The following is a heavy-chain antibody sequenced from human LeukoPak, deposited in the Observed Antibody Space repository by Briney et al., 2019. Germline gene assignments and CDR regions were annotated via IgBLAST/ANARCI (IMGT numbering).Heavy chain of an antibody. J-gene: IGHJ3*02. CDR2: INHSGST. CDR3: KQQLVRDDAFDI. Sequence: NPGGSLRLSCAASGFTFSNYAMNWVRQPPGKGLEWIGEINHSGSTNYNPSLKSRVTISVDTSKNQFSLNLSSVTAADTAVYYCKQQLVRDDAFDIWGQGTMVTVSS. V-gene: IGHV4-34*08. CDR1: GFTFSNYA. D-gene: IGHD6-13*01.